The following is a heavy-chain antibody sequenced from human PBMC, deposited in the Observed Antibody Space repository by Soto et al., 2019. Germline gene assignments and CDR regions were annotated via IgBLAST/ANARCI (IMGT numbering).Heavy chain of an antibody. CDR3: ARRGGGVVLAATTPFDY. CDR2: IYHSGST. V-gene: IGHV4-4*02. D-gene: IGHD2-15*01. CDR1: RVSITTANW. Sequence: QVPLQESGPRLVRPSGTLSLTCNVSRVSITTANWWNWVRQPPGRGLEWIGEIYHSGSTNYNLSLKSRVTLSVDKSKNQFSLTLSSVTAADTAIYYCARRGGGVVLAATTPFDYWGQGILVSVSS. J-gene: IGHJ4*02.